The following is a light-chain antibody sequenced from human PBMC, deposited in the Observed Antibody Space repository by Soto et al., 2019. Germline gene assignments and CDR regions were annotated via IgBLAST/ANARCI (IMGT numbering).Light chain of an antibody. J-gene: IGLJ2*01. CDR1: SSDVGGYKY. V-gene: IGLV2-14*01. CDR2: EVS. Sequence: QSALTQPASVSGSPGQSITISCTGTSSDVGGYKYVSWYQQYPGKAPKMMIYEVSNRPSGVSHRFSGSKFGNTASLTISGLQAEDEADYYCSSYTGTSALVVFGGGTKVTVL. CDR3: SSYTGTSALVV.